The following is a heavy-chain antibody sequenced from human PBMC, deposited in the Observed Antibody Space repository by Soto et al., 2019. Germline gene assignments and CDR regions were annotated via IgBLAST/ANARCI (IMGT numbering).Heavy chain of an antibody. V-gene: IGHV4-34*01. CDR1: GGSFSGYY. CDR3: ARTPLRPSYYDY. J-gene: IGHJ4*02. CDR2: INHSGST. Sequence: SETLSLTCAVYGGSFSGYYWSWIRQPPGKGLEWIGEINHSGSTNYNPSLKSRVTISVDTSKNQFSLKLSSVTAADTAVYYCARTPLRPSYYDYWGQGTLVTVYS.